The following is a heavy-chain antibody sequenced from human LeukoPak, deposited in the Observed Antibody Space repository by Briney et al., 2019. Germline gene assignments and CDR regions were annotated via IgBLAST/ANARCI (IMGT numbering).Heavy chain of an antibody. V-gene: IGHV3-23*01. CDR3: AKDRTYDSSARFAP. Sequence: GGSLRLSCAASGFPFNSYAMTWVRQAPGKGLEWVSGISGSGDKIYSAGSVKGRFTISRDNSKNMLFLQMKGLRAEDTAVYYCAKDRTYDSSARFAPWGQGTLVTVSS. J-gene: IGHJ5*02. D-gene: IGHD6-13*01. CDR1: GFPFNSYA. CDR2: ISGSGDKI.